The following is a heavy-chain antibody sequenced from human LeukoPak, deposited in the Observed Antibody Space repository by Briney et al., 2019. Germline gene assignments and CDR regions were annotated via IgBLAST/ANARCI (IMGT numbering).Heavy chain of an antibody. CDR2: IYTSGST. CDR1: GDSISSYY. D-gene: IGHD2-8*02. V-gene: IGHV4-4*07. J-gene: IGHJ6*03. CDR3: AREDGRWVVLAGYYYYMDV. Sequence: SETLSLTCTVSGDSISSYYWSWIRQPAGKGLEWIGRIYTSGSTNYNPSLKSRVTMSVDTSKNQFSLKLSSVTAADTAVYYCAREDGRWVVLAGYYYYMDVWGKGTTVTVSS.